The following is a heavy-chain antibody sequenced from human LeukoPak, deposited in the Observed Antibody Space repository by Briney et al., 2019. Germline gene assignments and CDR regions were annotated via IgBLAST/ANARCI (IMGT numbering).Heavy chain of an antibody. D-gene: IGHD2-8*02. CDR1: GGTFSSYA. Sequence: SVKVPCKASGGTFSSYAISWVRQAPGQGLEWMGRIIPILGIANYAQKFQGRVTITADKSTSTAYMELSSLRSEDTAVYYCAREIEEINAAGADYWGQGTLVTVSS. CDR3: AREIEEINAAGADY. CDR2: IIPILGIA. V-gene: IGHV1-69*04. J-gene: IGHJ4*02.